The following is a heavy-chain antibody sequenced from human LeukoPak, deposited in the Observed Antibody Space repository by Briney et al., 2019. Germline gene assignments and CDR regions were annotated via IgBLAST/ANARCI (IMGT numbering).Heavy chain of an antibody. Sequence: PSETLSLTCTVSGGSISSYYWSWIRQPPGKGLEWNGYIYYSGSTNYNPSLKSRVTISVDTSKNQFSLKLSSVTAADTAVYYCARTRYYYNSRSYGAPYYFDYWGQGTLVTVSS. CDR2: IYYSGST. J-gene: IGHJ4*02. CDR1: GGSISSYY. CDR3: ARTRYYYNSRSYGAPYYFDY. V-gene: IGHV4-59*08. D-gene: IGHD3-10*01.